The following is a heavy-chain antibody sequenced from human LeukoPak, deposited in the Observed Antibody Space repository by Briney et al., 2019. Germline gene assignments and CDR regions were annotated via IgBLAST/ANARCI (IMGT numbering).Heavy chain of an antibody. CDR1: GFTFSSYW. D-gene: IGHD2-2*02. CDR2: IKQDGSEK. Sequence: GGSLRLSCAASGFTFSSYWMSWVRQAPGKGLEWVANIKQDGSEKYYVDSVKGRFTISRDNAKNSLYLQMSSLRAEDTAVYYCARDRCSSTSCYTPEAFDIWGQGTMVTVSS. J-gene: IGHJ3*02. V-gene: IGHV3-7*01. CDR3: ARDRCSSTSCYTPEAFDI.